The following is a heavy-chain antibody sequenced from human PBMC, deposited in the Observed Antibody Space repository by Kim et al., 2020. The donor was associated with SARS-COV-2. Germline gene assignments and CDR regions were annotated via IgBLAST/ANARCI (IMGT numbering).Heavy chain of an antibody. CDR3: ARDSPPCEYSSSGVTYYYYDMDA. Sequence: ASVKVSCKASGYTFTSYSMHWVRQAPGQRLEWMGWINAGNGNTKYSQKFQGRVTITRDTSASTAYMELSSLRSEDTAVYYCARDSPPCEYSSSGVTYYYYDMDAWGQGTLVTVSS. CDR2: INAGNGNT. J-gene: IGHJ6*02. V-gene: IGHV1-3*01. D-gene: IGHD6-6*01. CDR1: GYTFTSYS.